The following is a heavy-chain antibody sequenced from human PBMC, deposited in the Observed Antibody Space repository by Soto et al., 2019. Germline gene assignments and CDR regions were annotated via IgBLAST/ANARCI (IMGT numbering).Heavy chain of an antibody. CDR3: AKGNDFWRGPMDV. V-gene: IGHV3-23*01. J-gene: IGHJ6*02. CDR1: GFTFSSYA. CDR2: ISGSGGST. D-gene: IGHD3-3*01. Sequence: GGSLRLSCAASGFTFSSYAMSWVRQAPEKGLEWVSAISGSGGSTYYADSVKGRFTISRDNSKNTLYLQMNSLRAEDTAVYYCAKGNDFWRGPMDVWGQGTTVTVSS.